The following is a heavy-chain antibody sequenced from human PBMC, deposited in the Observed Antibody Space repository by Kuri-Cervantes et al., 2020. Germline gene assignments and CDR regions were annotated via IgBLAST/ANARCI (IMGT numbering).Heavy chain of an antibody. CDR2: ISFDGNKK. J-gene: IGHJ4*02. CDR1: GFIFSNYA. CDR3: ARGALFYDSSAYHYY. D-gene: IGHD3-22*01. V-gene: IGHV3-30-3*01. Sequence: GESLKISCAVSGFIFSNYAMRWVRQAPGKGLEWVAVISFDGNKKYYADSVKGRFTISRDNSEKTLSLQMNSLRPEDTAVYYCARGALFYDSSAYHYYWGQGTLVTVSS.